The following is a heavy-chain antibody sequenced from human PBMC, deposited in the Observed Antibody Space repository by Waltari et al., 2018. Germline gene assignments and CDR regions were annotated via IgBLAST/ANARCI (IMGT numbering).Heavy chain of an antibody. CDR3: AIPWAVRPGNWFDP. CDR1: GYTLTELS. V-gene: IGHV1-24*01. Sequence: QVQLVQSGAEVKKPGASVKVSCKVSGYTLTELSMHWVRQAPGKGLEWMGGCDPEDGETIFAQKFQGRVTMTADTSTDTVYMELSSLRSEDTAVYYCAIPWAVRPGNWFDPWGQGTLVIVSS. D-gene: IGHD6-6*01. J-gene: IGHJ5*02. CDR2: CDPEDGET.